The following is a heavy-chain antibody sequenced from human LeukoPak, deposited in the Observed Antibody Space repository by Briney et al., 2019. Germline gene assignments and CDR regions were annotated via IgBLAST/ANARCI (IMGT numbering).Heavy chain of an antibody. CDR1: GFTFGSYA. J-gene: IGHJ3*02. V-gene: IGHV3-23*01. CDR2: ISGSGSAT. D-gene: IGHD3-10*01. CDR3: AKGIYYYGSGSYYNGTYDAFDI. Sequence: GGSLRLSCAASGFTFGSYAMTWVRQAPGKGLEWVSAISGSGSATYYADSVKGRFTISRDNSRNTLFLQMNSLRAEDTAVYYCAKGIYYYGSGSYYNGTYDAFDIWGQGTMVTVSS.